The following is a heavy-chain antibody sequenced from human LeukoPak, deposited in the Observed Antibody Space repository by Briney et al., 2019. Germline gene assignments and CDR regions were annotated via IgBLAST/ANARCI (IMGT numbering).Heavy chain of an antibody. CDR3: ASPYYYGSGSYPYVDAFDI. CDR2: ISGSGGST. J-gene: IGHJ3*02. Sequence: GGSLRLSCAASGFTFSSYAMSWVRQAPGKGLEWVSAISGSGGSTYYADCVKGRFTISRDNSKNTLYPQMNSLRAEDTAVYYCASPYYYGSGSYPYVDAFDIWGQGTMVTVSP. CDR1: GFTFSSYA. D-gene: IGHD3-10*01. V-gene: IGHV3-23*01.